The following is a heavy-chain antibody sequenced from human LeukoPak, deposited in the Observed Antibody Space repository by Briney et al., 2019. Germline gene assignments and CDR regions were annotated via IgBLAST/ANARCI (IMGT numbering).Heavy chain of an antibody. V-gene: IGHV1-24*01. CDR1: GYTLTELS. CDR3: ATDGEYCGGDCYDY. Sequence: GASVKVSCKVSGYTLTELSIHWVEQPPGKGLGWWGGFDPEDGETIYAQKFQGRVTMTEDTSTDTAYMELSSLRSEDTAVYYCATDGEYCGGDCYDYWGQGTLVTVSS. J-gene: IGHJ4*02. D-gene: IGHD2-21*01. CDR2: FDPEDGET.